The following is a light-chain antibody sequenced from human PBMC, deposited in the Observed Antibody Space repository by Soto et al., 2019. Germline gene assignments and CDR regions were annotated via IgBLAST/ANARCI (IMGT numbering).Light chain of an antibody. CDR2: DAS. CDR3: QQRSNWPRT. CDR1: QSFSSY. Sequence: EIVLTQSPATLSLSPGERASLSCRASQSFSSYLAWYQQKPGQAPRLLIYDASNRATGIPARFSGSGSGTDFTLTISSLEPEDFAVYYCQQRSNWPRTFGQGTKVDI. V-gene: IGKV3-11*01. J-gene: IGKJ1*01.